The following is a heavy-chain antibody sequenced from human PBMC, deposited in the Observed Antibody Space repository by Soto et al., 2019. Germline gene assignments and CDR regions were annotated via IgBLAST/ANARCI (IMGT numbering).Heavy chain of an antibody. CDR1: GFTFNSYT. CDR2: ISTTSTTI. CDR3: ARDFGGRYRIFDY. D-gene: IGHD3-10*01. Sequence: EVQLVESGGGLVQPGGSLRLSCAASGFTFNSYTMHWVRQAPGKGLEWLSYISTTSTTIYYADSVKGRFTISRDNAKNSLYLQMSSLRDDDTAVYYCARDFGGRYRIFDYCGQGTLVTVSS. J-gene: IGHJ4*02. V-gene: IGHV3-48*02.